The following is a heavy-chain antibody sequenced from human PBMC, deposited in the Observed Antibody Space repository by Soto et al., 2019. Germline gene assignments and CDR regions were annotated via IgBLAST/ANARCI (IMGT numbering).Heavy chain of an antibody. D-gene: IGHD2-2*01. Sequence: QLQLQESGPRLVKPSETLSLTCSVSGGSISSSSYSWGWIRQPPGKGLEWIGSIYYSGSTHYNPSREGRVAISADTPNNQLSLRLSSVTAADTAVYYCGRQPGHCGSTTCFGYYSVDVWGQGTTVTVS. CDR2: IYYSGST. J-gene: IGHJ6*02. CDR3: GRQPGHCGSTTCFGYYSVDV. CDR1: GGSISSSSYS. V-gene: IGHV4-39*01.